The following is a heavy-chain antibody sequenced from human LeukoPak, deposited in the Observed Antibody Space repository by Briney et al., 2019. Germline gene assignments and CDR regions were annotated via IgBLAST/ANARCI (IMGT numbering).Heavy chain of an antibody. J-gene: IGHJ4*02. D-gene: IGHD3-10*01. V-gene: IGHV3-23*01. CDR2: ISGSGGST. CDR3: AKGTGEVVRGVISTHPFDY. CDR1: GFTFSSYA. Sequence: GGSLGLSCAASGFTFSSYAMSWVRQAPGKGLEWVSAISGSGGSTYYADSVKGRFTISRDNSKNTLYLQMNSLRAEDTAVYYCAKGTGEVVRGVISTHPFDYWGQGTLVTVSS.